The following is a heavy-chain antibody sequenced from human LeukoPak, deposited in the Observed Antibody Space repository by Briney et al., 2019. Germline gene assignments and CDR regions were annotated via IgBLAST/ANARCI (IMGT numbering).Heavy chain of an antibody. D-gene: IGHD6-19*01. CDR3: ARHPSAMAAPGY. CDR2: IHDSGST. CDR1: GGSISSGDYY. Sequence: SQTLSLTCTVSGGSISSGDYYWSWIRQPPGKGLEWIGYIHDSGSTYYTPSLKSRIAISVDRSKNQISLKLSSVTAADTAVYYCARHPSAMAAPGYWGQGTLVTVSS. J-gene: IGHJ4*02. V-gene: IGHV4-30-4*01.